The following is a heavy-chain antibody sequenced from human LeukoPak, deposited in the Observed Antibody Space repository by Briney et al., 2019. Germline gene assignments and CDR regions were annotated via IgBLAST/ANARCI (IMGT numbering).Heavy chain of an antibody. J-gene: IGHJ5*02. CDR2: ISSSGSTI. CDR3: ARDRGGGTGWFDP. D-gene: IGHD2-15*01. Sequence: TGGSLRLSCAASGFTFSSYEMNWVRQAPGKGLEWVSYISSSGSTIYYADSVKGRFTISRDNAENSLYLQMNSLRAEDTAVYYCARDRGGGTGWFDPWGQGTLVTVSS. V-gene: IGHV3-48*03. CDR1: GFTFSSYE.